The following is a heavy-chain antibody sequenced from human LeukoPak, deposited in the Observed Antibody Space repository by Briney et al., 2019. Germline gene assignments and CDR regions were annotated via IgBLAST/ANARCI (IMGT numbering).Heavy chain of an antibody. J-gene: IGHJ4*02. Sequence: ASVKVSCKASGYTFTSYGISWVRQAPGHGLEWMGWISAYNGNTNYAQKLQGRVTMTRNTSISTAYMELSSLRSEDTAVYYCASIAAAGTGDYWGQGTLVTVSS. V-gene: IGHV1-18*01. CDR3: ASIAAAGTGDY. D-gene: IGHD6-13*01. CDR2: ISAYNGNT. CDR1: GYTFTSYG.